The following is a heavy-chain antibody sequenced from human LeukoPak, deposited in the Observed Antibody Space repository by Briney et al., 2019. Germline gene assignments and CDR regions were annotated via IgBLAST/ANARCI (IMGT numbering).Heavy chain of an antibody. D-gene: IGHD6-6*01. CDR1: GGSISSSSYY. J-gene: IGHJ4*02. Sequence: SETLSLTCTVSGGSISSSSYYWGWIRQPPGKGLEWIGSIYYSGSTYYNPSLKSRVTISVDTSKNQFSLKLSSVTAADTAVYYCARRGPTTLYSSSSRVDYWGQGTLVTVSS. CDR3: ARRGPTTLYSSSSRVDY. CDR2: IYYSGST. V-gene: IGHV4-39*01.